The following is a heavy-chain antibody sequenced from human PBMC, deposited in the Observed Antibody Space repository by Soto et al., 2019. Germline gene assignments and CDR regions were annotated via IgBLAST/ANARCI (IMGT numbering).Heavy chain of an antibody. CDR1: GLPFSNYS. Sequence: PGGSLSLSCAASGLPFSNYSMSWVRQAPGKGLEWVSTVTGDGVTTSYADSVKGRFTISRDNSKNTLYLQMSGLRADDTAVYYCAKPLSYFFDSGGHGTLVTVSS. V-gene: IGHV3-23*01. CDR2: VTGDGVTT. J-gene: IGHJ4*01. CDR3: AKPLSYFFDS. D-gene: IGHD3-10*01.